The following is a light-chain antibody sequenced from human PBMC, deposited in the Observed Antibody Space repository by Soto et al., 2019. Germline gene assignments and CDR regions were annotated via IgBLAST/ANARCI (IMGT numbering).Light chain of an antibody. V-gene: IGKV1-39*01. Sequence: DTQMTQSPSSLSASVGDRVTISCRASESINTYLNWYQQKPGQAPNLLIYAASSLQSGVPSRFSGSGSGTHFTLTINNLQPEDFATYYCQECYTTPLSFGGGTKVEIK. CDR3: QECYTTPLS. J-gene: IGKJ4*01. CDR2: AAS. CDR1: ESINTY.